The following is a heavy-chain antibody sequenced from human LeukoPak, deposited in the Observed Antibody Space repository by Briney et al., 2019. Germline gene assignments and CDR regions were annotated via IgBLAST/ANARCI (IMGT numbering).Heavy chain of an antibody. D-gene: IGHD3-10*01. V-gene: IGHV3-30*02. J-gene: IGHJ4*02. CDR2: IRYDGSNK. CDR1: GFTFSSYG. Sequence: GGSLRLSCAASGFTFSSYGMHWVRQAPGKGLEWVAFIRYDGSNKYYADSVKGRFTISRDNSKNTLYLQMNSLRAEDTAVYYCAKDGDKLLWFGEHESWGQGTLVTVSS. CDR3: AKDGDKLLWFGEHES.